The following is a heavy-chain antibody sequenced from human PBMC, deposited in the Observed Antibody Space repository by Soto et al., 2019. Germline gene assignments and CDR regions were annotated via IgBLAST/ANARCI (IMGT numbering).Heavy chain of an antibody. CDR1: GDIFNSYG. CDR3: ARDLADVHLWDAFDV. Sequence: QVQLVQSGPELKKPGSSVKVSCKAPGDIFNSYGISWVRQAPGQGLEWMGGIVPMFGTTNLALKFEDRVTITADELTTTVYMEIRGLTSEDTAVYYCARDLADVHLWDAFDVWGHGTRVTVSS. D-gene: IGHD6-13*01. CDR2: IVPMFGTT. V-gene: IGHV1-69*01. J-gene: IGHJ3*01.